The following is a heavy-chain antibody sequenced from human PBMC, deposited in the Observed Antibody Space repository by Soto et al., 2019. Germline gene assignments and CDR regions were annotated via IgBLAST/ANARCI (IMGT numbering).Heavy chain of an antibody. J-gene: IGHJ4*02. D-gene: IGHD3-16*02. V-gene: IGHV4-31*03. CDR2: IYYSGST. CDR1: GGSISSGGYY. Sequence: SETLSLTCTVSGGSISSGGYYWSWIRQHPGKGLEWIGYIYYSGSTYYNPSLKSRVTISVDTSKNQFSLKLSSVTAADTAVYYCARVPPMITFGGVIVIPPNFDYWGQGTLVTVSS. CDR3: ARVPPMITFGGVIVIPPNFDY.